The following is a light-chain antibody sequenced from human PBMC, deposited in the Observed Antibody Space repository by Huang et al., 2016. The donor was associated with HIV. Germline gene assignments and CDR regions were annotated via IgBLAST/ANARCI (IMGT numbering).Light chain of an antibody. J-gene: IGKJ2*01. CDR2: LCS. CDR3: MQALQTPYT. Sequence: DIVMTQSPLSLPVTPGEPASISCRSSQSLLHRNGNNHLDWYLQRPGQSQQRLFYLCSNRASGVPDRFSGSGSGTYFTLKISRVAAEDVGVYYCMQALQTPYTFGQGTKLEIK. V-gene: IGKV2-28*01. CDR1: QSLLHRNGNNH.